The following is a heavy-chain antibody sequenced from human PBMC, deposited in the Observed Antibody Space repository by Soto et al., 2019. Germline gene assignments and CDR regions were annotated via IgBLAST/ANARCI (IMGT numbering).Heavy chain of an antibody. Sequence: QVLLVQCSAEVKKPGSSVKVSCKASGGTFTSTAFSWVRQAPGQGLEWMGGIIPVLGTPNYAQKFQARLTVTADVSTTTVHMELSRLRSDITAVSYCASSAGLDPLLIYYGLNAWGQGTTFTLSS. V-gene: IGHV1-69*01. D-gene: IGHD6-13*01. CDR3: ASSAGLDPLLIYYGLNA. CDR2: IIPVLGTP. J-gene: IGHJ6*02. CDR1: GGTFTSTA.